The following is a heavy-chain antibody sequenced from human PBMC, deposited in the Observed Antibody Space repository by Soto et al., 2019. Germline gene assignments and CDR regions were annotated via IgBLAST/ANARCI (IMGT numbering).Heavy chain of an antibody. V-gene: IGHV4-34*01. CDR2: INHSGST. D-gene: IGHD2-2*02. Sequence: SETLSLTCAVYGGSFSGYYWSWIRQPPGKGLEWIGEINHSGSTNYNPSLKSRVTISVDTSKNQFSLKLSSVTAADTAVYYCARGRFPIVVVPAAIRFGYYGMDVWGKGTTVTVSS. J-gene: IGHJ6*04. CDR3: ARGRFPIVVVPAAIRFGYYGMDV. CDR1: GGSFSGYY.